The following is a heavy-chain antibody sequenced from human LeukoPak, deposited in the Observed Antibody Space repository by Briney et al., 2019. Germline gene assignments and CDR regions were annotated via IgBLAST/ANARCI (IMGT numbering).Heavy chain of an antibody. Sequence: GRSLRLSCAASRFTFSSYAMHWVRQAPGKGLEWVAVISYDGSNKYYADSVKGRFTISRDNSKNTLYLQMNSLRAEDTAVYYCAKEEGLVRSSDYWGQGTLVTVSS. V-gene: IGHV3-30-3*01. CDR2: ISYDGSNK. CDR3: AKEEGLVRSSDY. J-gene: IGHJ4*02. D-gene: IGHD1-1*01. CDR1: RFTFSSYA.